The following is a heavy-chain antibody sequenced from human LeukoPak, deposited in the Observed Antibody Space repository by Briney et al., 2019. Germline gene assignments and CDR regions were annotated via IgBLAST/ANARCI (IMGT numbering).Heavy chain of an antibody. Sequence: GGSLRLSCAASGFTFSNYAMSWVRQAPGKGLEWVSAITCSGGNTYYADSVKGRFTISRDNSKNTVFLQVNSLRAEDTAVYYCAKWGDYDVLTGYYVSDYWGQGTLVTVSS. CDR2: ITCSGGNT. J-gene: IGHJ4*02. V-gene: IGHV3-23*01. CDR3: AKWGDYDVLTGYYVSDY. D-gene: IGHD3-9*01. CDR1: GFTFSNYA.